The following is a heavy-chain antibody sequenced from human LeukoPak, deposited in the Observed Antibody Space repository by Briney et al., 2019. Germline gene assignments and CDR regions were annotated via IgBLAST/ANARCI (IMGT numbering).Heavy chain of an antibody. Sequence: GGSLRLFCAASGFTFSSYGMHWVRQAPGKGLEWVAFIRYDGSNKYYADSVKGRFTISRDNSKNTLYLQMNSLRAEDTAVYYCAKDLPLLWFGELSNAFDIWRQGTMVSVP. CDR3: AKDLPLLWFGELSNAFDI. D-gene: IGHD3-10*01. CDR1: GFTFSSYG. CDR2: IRYDGSNK. J-gene: IGHJ3*02. V-gene: IGHV3-30*02.